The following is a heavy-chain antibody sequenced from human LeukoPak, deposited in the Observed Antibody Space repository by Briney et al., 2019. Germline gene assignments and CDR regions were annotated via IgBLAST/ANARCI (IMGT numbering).Heavy chain of an antibody. D-gene: IGHD1-14*01. CDR2: IKQDGSDK. CDR1: GFTFTKYW. Sequence: PGDSPRLSCAASGFTFTKYWMTWVRQAPGKGLEWVGNIKQDGSDKNYMDSVKGRFTISRDNTKNSVYLQMSSLRAEDTAVYYCAREVWGPEYWGQGTLVTVSS. CDR3: AREVWGPEY. V-gene: IGHV3-7*01. J-gene: IGHJ4*02.